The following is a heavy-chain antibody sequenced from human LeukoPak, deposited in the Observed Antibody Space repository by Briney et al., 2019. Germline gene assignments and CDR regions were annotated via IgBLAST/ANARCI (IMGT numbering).Heavy chain of an antibody. CDR2: ISYDGSNK. Sequence: GGSLSLSCAASGFTFSSYGMHWVRQAPGKGLEWVAVISYDGSNKYYADSVKGRFTISRDNSKNTLYLQMNSLRAEDTAVYYCAKPTERYNWFDPWGQGTLVTVSS. J-gene: IGHJ5*02. CDR3: AKPTERYNWFDP. CDR1: GFTFSSYG. V-gene: IGHV3-30*18. D-gene: IGHD4-17*01.